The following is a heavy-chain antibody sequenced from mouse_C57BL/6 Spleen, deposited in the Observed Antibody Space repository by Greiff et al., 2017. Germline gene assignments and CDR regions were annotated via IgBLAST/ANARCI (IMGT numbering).Heavy chain of an antibody. CDR1: GFTFSSYA. V-gene: IGHV5-9-1*02. Sequence: EVNVVESGEGLVKPGGSLKLSCAASGFTFSSYAMSWVRQTPEKRLEWVAYISSGGDYIYYADTVKGRFTISRDNARNTLYLQMSSLKSEDTAMYYCTRDQFGIYWYFDVWGTGTTVTVSS. CDR3: TRDQFGIYWYFDV. D-gene: IGHD1-1*02. J-gene: IGHJ1*03. CDR2: ISSGGDYI.